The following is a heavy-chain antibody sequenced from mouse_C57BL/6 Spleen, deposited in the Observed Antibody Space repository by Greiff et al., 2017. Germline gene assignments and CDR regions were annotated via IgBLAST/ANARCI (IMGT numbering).Heavy chain of an antibody. CDR1: GYTFTDHT. J-gene: IGHJ4*01. CDR2: IYPRDGST. D-gene: IGHD4-1*01. CDR3: ARYHWDDYAMDY. Sequence: VKLQASDAELVRPGASVKISCKVSGYTFTDHTIHWMKQRPDQGLEWIGYIYPRDGSTKYNEKFKGKATLTADKSSSTAYMQLNSLTSEDSAVYCCARYHWDDYAMDYWGQGTSVTVSS. V-gene: IGHV1-78*01.